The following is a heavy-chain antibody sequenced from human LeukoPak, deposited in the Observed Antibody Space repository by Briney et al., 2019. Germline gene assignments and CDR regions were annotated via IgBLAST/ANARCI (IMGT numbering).Heavy chain of an antibody. CDR3: ARSCSGGRCAADY. Sequence: SETLSLTCAVSGGSISSNTWWSWVRQPPGKGLEWIGEIYHSGSTDYNPSLKSRVTISVDTSKNQFSLKLSSVTAADTAVYYCARSCSGGRCAADYWGQGILVTVSS. V-gene: IGHV4-4*02. J-gene: IGHJ4*02. CDR1: GGSISSNTW. D-gene: IGHD2-15*01. CDR2: IYHSGST.